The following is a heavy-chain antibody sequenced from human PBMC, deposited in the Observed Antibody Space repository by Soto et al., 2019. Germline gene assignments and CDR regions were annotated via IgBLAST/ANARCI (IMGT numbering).Heavy chain of an antibody. CDR1: GGSISSYY. V-gene: IGHV4-59*01. Sequence: SETLSLTCTVSGGSISSYYWSWIRQPPGKGLEWIGYIYYSGSTNYNPSLKSRVTISVDTSKNQFSLKLSSVTAADTAVYYCARVFDYQNFDYWGQGTLVTVSS. J-gene: IGHJ4*02. CDR2: IYYSGST. CDR3: ARVFDYQNFDY. D-gene: IGHD3-9*01.